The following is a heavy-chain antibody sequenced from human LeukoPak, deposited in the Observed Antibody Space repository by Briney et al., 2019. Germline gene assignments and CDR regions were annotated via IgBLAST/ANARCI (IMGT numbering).Heavy chain of an antibody. CDR3: ARGCCRVDYYYYYYMDV. D-gene: IGHD2-15*01. Sequence: ASVKVSCKASGGTFSSYAISWVRQAPGQGLEWMGGIIPILGTANYAQKFQGRVTITTDESTSTAYMELSSLRSEDTAVYYCARGCCRVDYYYYYYMDVWGKGTTVTVSS. V-gene: IGHV1-69*05. CDR2: IIPILGTA. CDR1: GGTFSSYA. J-gene: IGHJ6*03.